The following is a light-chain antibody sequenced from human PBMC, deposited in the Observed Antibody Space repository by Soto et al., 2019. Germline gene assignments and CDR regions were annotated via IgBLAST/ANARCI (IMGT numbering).Light chain of an antibody. CDR2: AAS. CDR3: QQSYSAPYS. Sequence: DIQMTQSPSSLSASVGDRVTVTCRASQNIRNYLNWYQQKPGKAPQLLIYAASSLQSGVPSRFRGSGSGTDFTLTISSLQREDSATYYCQQSYSAPYSFGQGTKLEIK. CDR1: QNIRNY. V-gene: IGKV1-39*01. J-gene: IGKJ2*01.